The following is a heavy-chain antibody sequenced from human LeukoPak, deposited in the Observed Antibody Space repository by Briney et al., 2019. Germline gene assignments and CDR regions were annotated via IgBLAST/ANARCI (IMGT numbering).Heavy chain of an antibody. Sequence: PGRSLRLSCAASGFTFDDYAMHWVRQAPGKGLEWVSGISWNSGSIGYADSVKGRFTISRDNAKNSLYLQMNSLRAEDTALYYCAKDSQVAPAALLDYWGQGTLVTVSS. J-gene: IGHJ4*02. CDR1: GFTFDDYA. CDR3: AKDSQVAPAALLDY. D-gene: IGHD2-2*01. CDR2: ISWNSGSI. V-gene: IGHV3-9*01.